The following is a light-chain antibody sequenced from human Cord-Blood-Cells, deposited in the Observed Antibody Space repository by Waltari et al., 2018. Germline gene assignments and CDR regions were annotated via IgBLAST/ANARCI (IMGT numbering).Light chain of an antibody. Sequence: QSALTQPPSASGSPGQSVTISCTGTSSDVGGYNYVSWYQQHPGKAPKLMIYEVSKRPSVVPERFSGSKSGNTASLTVSGLQAEDEADYYCSSYACSNNLVFGGGTKLTVL. CDR2: EVS. V-gene: IGLV2-8*01. CDR3: SSYACSNNLV. J-gene: IGLJ2*01. CDR1: SSDVGGYNY.